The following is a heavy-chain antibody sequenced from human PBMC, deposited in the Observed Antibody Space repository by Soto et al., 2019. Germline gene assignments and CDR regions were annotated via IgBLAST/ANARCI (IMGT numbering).Heavy chain of an antibody. J-gene: IGHJ4*02. CDR1: GFSLSTSGVG. V-gene: IGHV2-5*02. CDR2: IYWDDDK. CDR3: AHRPSYCSGGSCYSGFDY. Sequence: QITLKESGPTLVKPTQTLTLTCTFSGFSLSTSGVGVGWIRQPPGKALEWLALIYWDDDKRYSPSLKSRRTITKDTSKNRVVLTMTNMDPVDTATYYCAHRPSYCSGGSCYSGFDYWGQGTLVTGSS. D-gene: IGHD2-15*01.